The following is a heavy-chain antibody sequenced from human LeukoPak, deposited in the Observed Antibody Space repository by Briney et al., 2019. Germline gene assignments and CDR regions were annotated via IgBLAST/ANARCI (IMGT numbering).Heavy chain of an antibody. J-gene: IGHJ4*02. V-gene: IGHV4-34*01. Sequence: SETLSLTCPVYGGSFSGYYWSWIRQPPGKGLEWIGEINHSGSTNYNPSLKSRVTISVDTSKNQFSLKLSSVTAADTAVYYCARGYCSGGSCGVFDYWGQGTLVTVSS. D-gene: IGHD2-15*01. CDR3: ARGYCSGGSCGVFDY. CDR2: INHSGST. CDR1: GGSFSGYY.